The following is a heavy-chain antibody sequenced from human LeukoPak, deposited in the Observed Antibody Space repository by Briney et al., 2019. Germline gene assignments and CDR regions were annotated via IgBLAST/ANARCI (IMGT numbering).Heavy chain of an antibody. V-gene: IGHV5-51*01. Sequence: GESLQISCKGSGYIFTSYWIGWVRQLPGKGLEWMGIIYPGDSDTRYSPSFQGQVTISADKSISTAYLQWSSLKASDTAMYYCARGPITGTTGVDYWGQGTLVTVSS. CDR2: IYPGDSDT. CDR1: GYIFTSYW. D-gene: IGHD1-7*01. J-gene: IGHJ4*02. CDR3: ARGPITGTTGVDY.